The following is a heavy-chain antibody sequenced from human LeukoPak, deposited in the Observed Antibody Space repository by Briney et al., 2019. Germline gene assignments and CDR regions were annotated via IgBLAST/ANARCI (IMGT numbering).Heavy chain of an antibody. CDR2: INPNSGGT. Sequence: GASVKVSCKASGYTFTGYYMHWVRQAPGQGLEWMGWINPNSGGTNYAQKFQGRVTITRDTSISTAYMELSRLRSDDTAVYYCARLLRDGSYGGVYFDYWGQGTLVTVSS. V-gene: IGHV1-2*02. CDR1: GYTFTGYY. CDR3: ARLLRDGSYGGVYFDY. D-gene: IGHD1-26*01. J-gene: IGHJ4*02.